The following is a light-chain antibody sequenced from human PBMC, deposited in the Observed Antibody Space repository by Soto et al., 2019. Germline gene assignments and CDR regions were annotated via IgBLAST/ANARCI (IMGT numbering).Light chain of an antibody. J-gene: IGKJ4*01. CDR3: QQLNSYPPF. Sequence: DIQMTQSPSSLSASVGDRVTITCRASQTILTYLNWYQQKPGKAPKLLIYAASSLQSGVPSRFSGGGSATDFTLTISSLQPEDFATYYCQQLNSYPPFFGGGTKVDI. CDR1: QTILTY. CDR2: AAS. V-gene: IGKV1-39*01.